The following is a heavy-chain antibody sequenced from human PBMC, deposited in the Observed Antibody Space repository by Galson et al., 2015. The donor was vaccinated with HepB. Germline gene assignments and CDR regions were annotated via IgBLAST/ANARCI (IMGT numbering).Heavy chain of an antibody. Sequence: SLRLSCAASGFTFSSYWMSWVRQAPGKGLEWVANIKQDGSEKYYVDSVKGRFTISRDNAKNSLYLQMNSLRAEDTAVYYCAKDNDFWIVYYFDYWGQGTLVTVSS. CDR1: GFTFSSYW. D-gene: IGHD3-3*01. J-gene: IGHJ4*02. CDR2: IKQDGSEK. V-gene: IGHV3-7*01. CDR3: AKDNDFWIVYYFDY.